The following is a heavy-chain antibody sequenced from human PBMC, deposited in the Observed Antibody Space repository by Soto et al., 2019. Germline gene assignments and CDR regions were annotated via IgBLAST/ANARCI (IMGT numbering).Heavy chain of an antibody. CDR2: ISGSGGST. D-gene: IGHD6-13*01. CDR3: AKDLLAAAGPYYFDY. CDR1: GFTFSSYA. J-gene: IGHJ4*02. V-gene: IGHV3-23*01. Sequence: PGGSLRLCCAASGFTFSSYAMSWVRQAPGKGLEWVSAISGSGGSTYYADSVKGRFTISRDNSKNTLYLQMNSLRAEDTAVCYCAKDLLAAAGPYYFDYWGQGTLVTVSS.